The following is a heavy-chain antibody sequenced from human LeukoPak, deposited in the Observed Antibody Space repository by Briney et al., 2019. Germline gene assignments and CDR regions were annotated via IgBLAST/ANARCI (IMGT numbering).Heavy chain of an antibody. Sequence: ASAKVSCKASGYTFTGYYMHWVRQAPGQGLEWMGRINPNSGGTNYAQKFQGRVTMTRDTSISTAYMELSRLRSDDTAVYYCARAMETVVVVAATGAFDIWGQGTMVTVSS. J-gene: IGHJ3*02. CDR2: INPNSGGT. V-gene: IGHV1-2*06. CDR1: GYTFTGYY. D-gene: IGHD2-15*01. CDR3: ARAMETVVVVAATGAFDI.